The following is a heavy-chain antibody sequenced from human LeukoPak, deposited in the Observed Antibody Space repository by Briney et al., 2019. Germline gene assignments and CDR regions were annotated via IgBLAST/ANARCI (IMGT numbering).Heavy chain of an antibody. Sequence: GGSLRLSCAASGFTFTNAWMSWVRQAPGKGLEWVGRIRSQSNGGTTDYAAPVKGRFTISRDDSKNTLYLQMNSLKTEDTAVYYCTTWTGGVVVTNWGQGTLVAVSS. J-gene: IGHJ4*02. CDR1: GFTFTNAW. V-gene: IGHV3-15*01. D-gene: IGHD2-2*01. CDR2: IRSQSNGGTT. CDR3: TTWTGGVVVTN.